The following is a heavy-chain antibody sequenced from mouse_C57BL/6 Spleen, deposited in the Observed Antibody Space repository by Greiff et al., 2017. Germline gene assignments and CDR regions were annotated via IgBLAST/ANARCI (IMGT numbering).Heavy chain of an antibody. CDR3: ARSSDGYLGAAWFAY. Sequence: EVKLVESGGGLVKPGGSLKLSCAASGFTFSDYGMHWVRQAPEKGLEWVAYISSGSSTIYYADTVKGRFTISRDNAKNTLFLQMTSLRSEDTAMYYCARSSDGYLGAAWFAYWGQGTLVTVSA. J-gene: IGHJ3*01. CDR2: ISSGSSTI. D-gene: IGHD2-3*01. V-gene: IGHV5-17*01. CDR1: GFTFSDYG.